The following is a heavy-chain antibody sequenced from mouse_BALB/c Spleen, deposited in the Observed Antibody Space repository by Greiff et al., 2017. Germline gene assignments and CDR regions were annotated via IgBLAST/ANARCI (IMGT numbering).Heavy chain of an antibody. D-gene: IGHD2-4*01. J-gene: IGHJ3*01. Sequence: EVHLVESGGGLVKPGGSLKLSCAASGFTFSSYAMSWVRQTPEKRLEWVATISSGGSYTYYPDSVKGRFTISRDNAKNTLYLQMSSLRSEDTAMYYCATMITTGTFAYWGQGTLGTVSA. CDR3: ATMITTGTFAY. V-gene: IGHV5-9-3*01. CDR1: GFTFSSYA. CDR2: ISSGGSYT.